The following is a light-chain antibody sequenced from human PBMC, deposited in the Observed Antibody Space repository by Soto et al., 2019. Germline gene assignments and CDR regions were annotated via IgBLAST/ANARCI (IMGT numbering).Light chain of an antibody. CDR1: SSNIGSNY. CDR3: AAWDDSLSGWV. V-gene: IGLV1-47*01. J-gene: IGLJ3*02. Sequence: QSVLTQPPSASGTPGQRVTIXCSGSSSNIGSNYVYWYQQLPGTAPKLLIYRNNQRPSGVPDRFSGSKSGTSASLAISGLRSEDEADYYCAAWDDSLSGWVFGGGTKVTVL. CDR2: RNN.